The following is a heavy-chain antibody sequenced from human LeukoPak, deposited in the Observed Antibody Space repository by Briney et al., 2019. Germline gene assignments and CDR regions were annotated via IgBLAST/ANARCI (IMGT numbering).Heavy chain of an antibody. Sequence: APVKVSCKASGYTFTGYYMHWVRQAPGQGLEWMGWINPNSGGTNYAQKFQGRVTMTRDTSISTAYMELSRLRSDDTAVYYCARDLLEITMVRGVISGDDYWGQGTLVTVSS. CDR3: ARDLLEITMVRGVISGDDY. J-gene: IGHJ4*02. D-gene: IGHD3-10*01. V-gene: IGHV1-2*02. CDR1: GYTFTGYY. CDR2: INPNSGGT.